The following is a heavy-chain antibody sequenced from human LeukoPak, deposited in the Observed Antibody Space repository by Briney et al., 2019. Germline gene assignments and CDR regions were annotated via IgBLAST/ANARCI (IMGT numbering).Heavy chain of an antibody. D-gene: IGHD3-3*01. V-gene: IGHV1-18*01. Sequence: GASVKVSCRASGYTFTSYGISWVRQAPGQGLEWMGWISAYNGNTNYAQKLQGRVTMTTDTSTSTAYMELRSLRSDDTAVYYCAKEARMSGTINPGYYYMDVWGKGTTVTVSS. CDR3: AKEARMSGTINPGYYYMDV. CDR2: ISAYNGNT. J-gene: IGHJ6*03. CDR1: GYTFTSYG.